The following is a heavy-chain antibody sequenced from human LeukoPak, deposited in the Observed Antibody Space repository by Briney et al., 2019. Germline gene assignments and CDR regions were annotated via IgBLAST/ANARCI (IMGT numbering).Heavy chain of an antibody. Sequence: PGGSLRLSCAASGFTFSDFYMSLMRQAPGKGLEWISYISSTGSTIYYADSVKGRFTISRDNSKNTLHLQMNSLRAEDTAVYYCAKRLDYFDYWGQGTLVTVSS. CDR2: ISSTGSTI. J-gene: IGHJ4*02. D-gene: IGHD1-1*01. CDR1: GFTFSDFY. V-gene: IGHV3-11*01. CDR3: AKRLDYFDY.